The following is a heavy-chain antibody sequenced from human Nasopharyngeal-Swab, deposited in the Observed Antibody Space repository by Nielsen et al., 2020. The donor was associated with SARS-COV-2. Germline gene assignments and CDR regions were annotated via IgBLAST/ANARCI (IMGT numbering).Heavy chain of an antibody. D-gene: IGHD5-18*01. CDR2: INPNSGGT. V-gene: IGHV1-2*06. CDR1: GYTFTGYY. J-gene: IGHJ5*02. Sequence: ASVKVSCKASGYTFTGYYMHWVRQAPGHGLEWMGRINPNSGGTNYAQKFQGRVTMTRDTSISTAYMELSRLRSDDTAVYYCARDHDVDTAMVFDLANAGRVDIDNNWFDPWGQGTLVTVSS. CDR3: ARDHDVDTAMVFDLANAGRVDIDNNWFDP.